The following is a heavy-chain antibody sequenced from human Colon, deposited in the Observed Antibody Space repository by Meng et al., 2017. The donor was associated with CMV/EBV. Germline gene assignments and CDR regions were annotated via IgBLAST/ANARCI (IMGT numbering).Heavy chain of an antibody. V-gene: IGHV3-23*01. CDR1: GSPLTTYA. D-gene: IGHD6-13*01. CDR2: VIASSGTT. J-gene: IGHJ4*02. Sequence: CGSPLTTYALHCGTRPHRRMRVVYLAVIASSGTTFYPNSMKSRFTIYRDNSKNKVDLKMSRLRDADTAVYYCARGSTYPPYYFDFWGQGTLVTVSS. CDR3: ARGSTYPPYYFDF.